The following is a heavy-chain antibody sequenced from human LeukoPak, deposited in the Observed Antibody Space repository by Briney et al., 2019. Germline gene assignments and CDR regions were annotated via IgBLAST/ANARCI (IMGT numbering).Heavy chain of an antibody. V-gene: IGHV3-30*01. D-gene: IGHD6-19*01. CDR3: ARASEGDYYSYYMDV. J-gene: IGHJ6*03. CDR2: ISHDGRNE. Sequence: GGSLRLSCAASGFTFSSHAVHWVRQTPGKGLEWVAVISHDGRNEYYADSVKGRFTISRDNSKNTLFLQMNSLRVEGTAVYYCARASEGDYYSYYMDVWGKGTTVTVSS. CDR1: GFTFSSHA.